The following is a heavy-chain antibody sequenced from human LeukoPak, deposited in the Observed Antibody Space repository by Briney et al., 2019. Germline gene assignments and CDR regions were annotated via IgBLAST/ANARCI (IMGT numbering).Heavy chain of an antibody. CDR1: GFTFSSYG. Sequence: PGRSLRLSCAASGFTFSSYGMHWARQAPGKGLEWVAVIWYDGSNKYYADSVKGRFTISRDNSKNTVYLQMNSLRAEDTAIYYCAKSMGRSGWYGGYWGQGILVTVSS. D-gene: IGHD6-13*01. CDR3: AKSMGRSGWYGGY. V-gene: IGHV3-33*06. CDR2: IWYDGSNK. J-gene: IGHJ4*02.